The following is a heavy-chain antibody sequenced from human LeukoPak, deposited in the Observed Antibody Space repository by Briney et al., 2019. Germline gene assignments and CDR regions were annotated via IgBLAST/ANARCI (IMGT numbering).Heavy chain of an antibody. Sequence: SETLSLTCTVSGYSISSGYYWGWIRQPPGKGLEWIGSIYYNGNTYYNPSLKSRVTISVDTSKNHFSLKLSAVTAADTAVYYCARDTAGFDYWGQGTLVTVSS. J-gene: IGHJ4*02. D-gene: IGHD5-18*01. V-gene: IGHV4-38-2*02. CDR1: GYSISSGYY. CDR3: ARDTAGFDY. CDR2: IYYNGNT.